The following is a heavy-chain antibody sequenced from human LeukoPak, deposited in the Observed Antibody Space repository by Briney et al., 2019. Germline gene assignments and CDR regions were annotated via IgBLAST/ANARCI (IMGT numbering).Heavy chain of an antibody. J-gene: IGHJ4*02. V-gene: IGHV4-59*12. Sequence: PSETLSLTCTVSGGSISSYYWSWIRQPPGKGLEWIGYIYYSGSTNYNPSLKSRVTISVDTSKNQFSLKLSSVTAADTAVYYCARENTIFGVVPTFDYWGQGTLVTVSS. CDR2: IYYSGST. CDR1: GGSISSYY. CDR3: ARENTIFGVVPTFDY. D-gene: IGHD3-3*01.